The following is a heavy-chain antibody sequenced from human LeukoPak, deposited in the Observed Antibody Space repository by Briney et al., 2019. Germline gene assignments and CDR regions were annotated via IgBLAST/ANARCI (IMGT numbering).Heavy chain of an antibody. CDR2: ISGSGGST. J-gene: IGHJ1*01. D-gene: IGHD1-26*01. Sequence: PGGSLRLSCAASGFTFSSYAMSWVRQAPGKGLEWVSAISGSGGSTYYADSVKGRFTISRDNSKNTLYLQMNSLRAEDTAVYYCAKYPPRKGATRRLEYFQHWGQGTLVTVSS. CDR3: AKYPPRKGATRRLEYFQH. V-gene: IGHV3-23*01. CDR1: GFTFSSYA.